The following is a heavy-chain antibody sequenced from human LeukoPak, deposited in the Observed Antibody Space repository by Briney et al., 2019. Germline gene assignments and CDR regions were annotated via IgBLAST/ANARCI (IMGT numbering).Heavy chain of an antibody. CDR2: IYYSGST. Sequence: GSLRLSCAASGFTFSNAWMSWVRQAPGKGLEWIGSIYYSGSTYYNPSLKSRVTISVDTSKNQFSLKLSSVTAADTAVYYCASDYGSGSYFPGTAFDIWGQGTMVTVSS. CDR1: GFTFSNAW. D-gene: IGHD3-10*01. J-gene: IGHJ3*02. V-gene: IGHV4-4*02. CDR3: ASDYGSGSYFPGTAFDI.